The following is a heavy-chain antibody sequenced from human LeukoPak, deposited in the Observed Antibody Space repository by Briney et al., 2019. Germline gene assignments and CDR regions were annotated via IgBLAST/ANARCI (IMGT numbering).Heavy chain of an antibody. V-gene: IGHV4-59*01. Sequence: SETLSLTCTVSGGSISSYYWSWIRQPPGEGLEWIGYIYYSGSTNYNPSLKSRVTISVDTSKNQFSLKLSSVTAADTAVYYCARARRYYDSSGYYWRYYYGMDVWGQGTTVTVSS. J-gene: IGHJ6*02. D-gene: IGHD3-22*01. CDR2: IYYSGST. CDR1: GGSISSYY. CDR3: ARARRYYDSSGYYWRYYYGMDV.